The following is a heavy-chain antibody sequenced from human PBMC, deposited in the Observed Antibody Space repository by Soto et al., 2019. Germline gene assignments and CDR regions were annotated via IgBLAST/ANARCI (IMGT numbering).Heavy chain of an antibody. CDR1: GYTFTSYG. CDR3: AKVFEEYSRQFIWYFGL. D-gene: IGHD6-6*01. J-gene: IGHJ2*01. CDR2: ISNYNGNT. V-gene: IGHV1-18*01. Sequence: QVQLVQSGAEVKKPGASVKVSCKASGYTFTSYGINWVRQAPGQGLEWMGWISNYNGNTNYAQRLQGRVTLTTDTATSTGYMELRSLRSDDTAVYYCAKVFEEYSRQFIWYFGLGGRGTLVTVSS.